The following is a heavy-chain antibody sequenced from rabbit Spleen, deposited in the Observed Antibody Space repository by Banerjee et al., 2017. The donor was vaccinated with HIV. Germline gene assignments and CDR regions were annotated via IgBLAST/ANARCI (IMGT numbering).Heavy chain of an antibody. J-gene: IGHJ6*01. CDR2: IEGGSSHFS. CDR3: ARDSGSSFSSYGMDL. D-gene: IGHD8-1*01. V-gene: IGHV1S40*01. Sequence: QSLEESGGGLVQPEGSLTLTCTASGFSFSSYDMCWVRQAPGKGLEWIACIEGGSSHFSYFASWAKGRFTISKTSSTTVTLQMTSLTAADTATYFCARDSGSSFSSYGMDLWGPGTLVTVS. CDR1: GFSFSSYD.